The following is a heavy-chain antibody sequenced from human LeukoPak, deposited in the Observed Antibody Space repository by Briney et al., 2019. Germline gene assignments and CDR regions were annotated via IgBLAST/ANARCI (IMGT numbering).Heavy chain of an antibody. CDR1: GFTFSNHW. J-gene: IGHJ4*02. CDR2: IKQDGSEK. D-gene: IGHD3-10*01. CDR3: ARWATSYDF. V-gene: IGHV3-7*01. Sequence: GGSLRLSCEASGFTFSNHWMGWVRQAPGKGLEWVANIKQDGSEKYYVDSVTGRFTISRDNAKSSLYLQMNSLGAEDSAVYFCARWATSYDFWGQGTLVTVSS.